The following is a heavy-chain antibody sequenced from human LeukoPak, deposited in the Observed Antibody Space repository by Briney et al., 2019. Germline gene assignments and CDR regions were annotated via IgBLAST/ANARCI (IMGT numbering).Heavy chain of an antibody. J-gene: IGHJ5*02. CDR3: TRTNYGDYNWFDP. CDR1: GGAVSSGSYY. Sequence: KPSETLSLTCTVSGGAVSSGSYYWSWIRQPPGQGLEWTGYIHYSGSTKYNPSLKSRVTMSVDTSRNQFSLKVTSVTAADTAIYYCTRTNYGDYNWFDPWGQGTLVTVSS. D-gene: IGHD4-17*01. V-gene: IGHV4-61*01. CDR2: IHYSGST.